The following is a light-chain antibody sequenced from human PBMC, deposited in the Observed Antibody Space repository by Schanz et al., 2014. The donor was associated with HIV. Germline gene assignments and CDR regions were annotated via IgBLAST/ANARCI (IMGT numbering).Light chain of an antibody. J-gene: IGLJ3*02. CDR2: EVS. V-gene: IGLV2-8*01. Sequence: QSVLTQPPSASGSPGQSVTISCTGTSSDVGGYNLVSWYQQHPGKAPKLMIYEVSRRPSGISDRFSGSKSGNTASLTISGLQSDDEAYYHCCSYAGTYTWVFGGGTKPTVL. CDR1: SSDVGGYNL. CDR3: CSYAGTYTWV.